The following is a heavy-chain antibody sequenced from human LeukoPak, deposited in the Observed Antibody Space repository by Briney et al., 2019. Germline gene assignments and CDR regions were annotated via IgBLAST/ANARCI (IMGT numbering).Heavy chain of an antibody. V-gene: IGHV1-2*02. CDR1: GCTFAGNY. CDR3: MRGFGGY. J-gene: IGHJ4*02. Sequence: ASVKVSCKASGCTFAGNYMYWVRQAPGQGLDWMGWINPKNGDTKSAQKSQGRVSMTRDTSISTAYMELSGLRFDDTAVYYCMRGFGGYWGQGTLVTVSS. CDR2: INPKNGDT. D-gene: IGHD4-23*01.